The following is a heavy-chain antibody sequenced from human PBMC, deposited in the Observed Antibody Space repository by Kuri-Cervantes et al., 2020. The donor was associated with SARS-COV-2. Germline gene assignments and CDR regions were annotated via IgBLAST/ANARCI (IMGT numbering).Heavy chain of an antibody. CDR1: GGTFSSYA. CDR3: ARASSHYYDLWGGSYDAFDI. D-gene: IGHD3-3*01. J-gene: IGHJ3*02. Sequence: SSVKVSCKASGGTFSSYAISWVRQAPGQGLEWMGGIIPIFGTSNYAQKLQGRVTITTDECTSTAYMELSSLRSEDTAVYYCARASSHYYDLWGGSYDAFDIWGQGTMVTVSS. V-gene: IGHV1-69*05. CDR2: IIPIFGTS.